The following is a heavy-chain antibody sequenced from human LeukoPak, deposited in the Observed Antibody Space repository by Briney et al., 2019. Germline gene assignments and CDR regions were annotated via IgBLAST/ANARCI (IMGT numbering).Heavy chain of an antibody. J-gene: IGHJ5*02. V-gene: IGHV4-34*01. CDR1: GGSFSGYY. Sequence: PSETLSLTCAVYGGSFSGYYWSWIRQPPGKGLEWIGEINHSGSTNYNPSLKSRVTISVDTSKNQFSLKLSSVTAADTAVYYCARLGGDSDNWFDPWGQGTLVTVSS. D-gene: IGHD2-21*02. CDR3: ARLGGDSDNWFDP. CDR2: INHSGST.